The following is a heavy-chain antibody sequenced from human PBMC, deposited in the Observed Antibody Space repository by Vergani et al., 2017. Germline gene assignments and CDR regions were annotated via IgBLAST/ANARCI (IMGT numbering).Heavy chain of an antibody. CDR1: GESFSSFY. CDR2: INNDGHT. CDR3: AVRPRVNLVGVEIVTKRTVDY. Sequence: QVQLQQWGAGVVKPSGTLSLTCAVFGESFSSFYWSWIRQPPGKGLEWIGEINNDGHTNYNPSLESRVTVSRDTAKTQFSLNLMSVTAADTAMYYCAVRPRVNLVGVEIVTKRTVDYWSQGSLVTVSS. V-gene: IGHV4-34*02. J-gene: IGHJ4*02. D-gene: IGHD5-24*01.